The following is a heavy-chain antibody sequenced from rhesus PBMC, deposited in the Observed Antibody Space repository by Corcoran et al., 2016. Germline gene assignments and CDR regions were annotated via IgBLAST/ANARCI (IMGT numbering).Heavy chain of an antibody. Sequence: QLQLQESGPGLVKPSETLSLTCAVSGGSISSNYWSWIRQPPGKGLEWIGRFSGKGGSTDNNPSLKSRVTMSTDTSKNQFSRKLSSVTAAYTAVYYCARVAIAAAFDYWGQGVLVTVSS. J-gene: IGHJ4*01. CDR1: GGSISSNY. CDR2: FSGKGGST. CDR3: ARVAIAAAFDY. D-gene: IGHD6-25*01. V-gene: IGHV4-173*01.